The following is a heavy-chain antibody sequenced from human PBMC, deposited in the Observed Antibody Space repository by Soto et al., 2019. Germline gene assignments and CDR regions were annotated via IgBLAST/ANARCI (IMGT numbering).Heavy chain of an antibody. D-gene: IGHD1-26*01. V-gene: IGHV4-28*01. CDR3: ARREIQGPIDY. Sequence: ASETLSLTCAVSGYSISSSNWWGWIRQPPGKGLEWIGYIYYSGTTYYNPSLKNRATMSVDTSKNQFSLKLTSVTAVDTAVYYCARREIQGPIDYWGQGTLVTVSS. CDR1: GYSISSSNW. CDR2: IYYSGTT. J-gene: IGHJ4*02.